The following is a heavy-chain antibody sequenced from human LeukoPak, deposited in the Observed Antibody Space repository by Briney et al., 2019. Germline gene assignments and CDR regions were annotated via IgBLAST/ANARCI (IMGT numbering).Heavy chain of an antibody. J-gene: IGHJ4*02. V-gene: IGHV3-53*01. CDR1: GFSVSSDF. D-gene: IGHD6-13*01. CDR2: INSGGTA. Sequence: PGGSLRLSCAASGFSVSSDFMSWVRQAPGKGLEWVSVINSGGTAFYADSVKGRFTISRDNSKNTLYLRMNSLRAEDTAVYYCAKFIGSSWSGSYFDYWGQGTLVTVSS. CDR3: AKFIGSSWSGSYFDY.